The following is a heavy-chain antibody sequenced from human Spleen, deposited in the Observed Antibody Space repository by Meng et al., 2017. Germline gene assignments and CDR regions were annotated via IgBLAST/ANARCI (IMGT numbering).Heavy chain of an antibody. CDR1: GDSISSINW. Sequence: QVHLQESGPGLVQPSRTLSLTCAVSGDSISSINWWSWVRQPPGKGLEWIGEIYHTGTTNYNPSLESRVTISVDTSKNQFSLKMKSVTAADTAVYYCASQSVTAIPFDYWGPGALVTVSS. D-gene: IGHD2-21*02. CDR2: IYHTGTT. J-gene: IGHJ4*02. V-gene: IGHV4-4*02. CDR3: ASQSVTAIPFDY.